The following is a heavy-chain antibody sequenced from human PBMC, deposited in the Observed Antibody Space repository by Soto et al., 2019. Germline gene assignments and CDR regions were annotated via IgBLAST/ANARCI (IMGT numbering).Heavy chain of an antibody. Sequence: GGSLRLSCAASGFTFSSYGMHWVRQAPGKGLEWVAVISYDGSNKYYADSVKGRFTISRDNSKNTLYLQMNSLRAEDTAVYYCAKDRSGGLLPDYWGQGTLVTVSS. CDR3: AKDRSGGLLPDY. D-gene: IGHD6-19*01. CDR2: ISYDGSNK. J-gene: IGHJ4*02. V-gene: IGHV3-30*18. CDR1: GFTFSSYG.